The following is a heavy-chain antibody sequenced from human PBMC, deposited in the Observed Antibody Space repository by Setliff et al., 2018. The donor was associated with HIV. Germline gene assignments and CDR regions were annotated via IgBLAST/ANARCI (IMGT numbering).Heavy chain of an antibody. Sequence: PSETLSLTCTVSGGSVNDFYCNWIRQPPGKGLECIGTIYYTGSASYNPSLKSRVSMSVDTSKNQFSLKLTSVAAADTAVYHCSRLADGGYDFRGYFDLWGRGTLVTVSS. CDR2: IYYTGSA. CDR3: SRLADGGYDFRGYFDL. D-gene: IGHD5-12*01. CDR1: GGSVNDFY. J-gene: IGHJ2*01. V-gene: IGHV4-59*04.